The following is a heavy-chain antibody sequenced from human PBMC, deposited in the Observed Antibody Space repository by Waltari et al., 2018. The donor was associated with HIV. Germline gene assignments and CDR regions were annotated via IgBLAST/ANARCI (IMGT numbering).Heavy chain of an antibody. CDR3: NRDQADL. CDR2: IIPIFRAP. J-gene: IGHJ2*01. Sequence: QVQLVQSGAEVKKPGSSVRISCRASGGSFNTYSVSCVRQATGQGFEWLGGIIPIFRAPNYAQNLQDRVTFSADESSSTVVMVMSRMKFDNSEIYYFNRDQADL. V-gene: IGHV1-69*01. CDR1: GGSFNTYS.